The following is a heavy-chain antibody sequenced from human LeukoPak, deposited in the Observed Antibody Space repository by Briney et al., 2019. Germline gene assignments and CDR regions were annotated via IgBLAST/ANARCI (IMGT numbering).Heavy chain of an antibody. CDR1: GFTVSSNY. CDR2: IYSGGST. CDR3: AKWFGELRVYGMDL. D-gene: IGHD3-10*01. V-gene: IGHV3-66*01. J-gene: IGHJ6*02. Sequence: GGSLRLSCAASGFTVSSNYMTWVRQGPGKGLEWGSVIYSGGSTYYADSVKGRFTISRDNSKNTLYLQMNSLRAEDTAVYYCAKWFGELRVYGMDLWGQGTTVTVS.